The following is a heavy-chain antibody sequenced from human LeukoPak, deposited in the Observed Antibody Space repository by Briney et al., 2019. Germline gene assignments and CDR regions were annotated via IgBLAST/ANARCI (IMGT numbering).Heavy chain of an antibody. CDR1: GFTFSYSA. D-gene: IGHD4-11*01. CDR3: TRHSVTTTFYYYYYMDV. Sequence: GGSLRLSCAASGFTFSYSAMHWVRQASAKGVEWVGRIRSKANSYATAYAASVKGRFTISRDDSKNTAYLQMNSLKTEDTAVYYCTRHSVTTTFYYYYYMDVWGKGTPVTVSS. V-gene: IGHV3-73*01. J-gene: IGHJ6*03. CDR2: IRSKANSYAT.